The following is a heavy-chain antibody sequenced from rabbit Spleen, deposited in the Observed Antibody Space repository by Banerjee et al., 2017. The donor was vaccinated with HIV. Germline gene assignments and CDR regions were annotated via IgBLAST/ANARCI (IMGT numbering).Heavy chain of an antibody. CDR2: IDTGSSGFT. Sequence: QSLEESGGDLVKPGASLTLTCTASGVSFSFNSYMCWVRQAPGKGLGWIACIDTGSSGFTYSATWAKGRFTCSKTSSTTVTLQMTSLTVADTATYFCARDTGSSFSSYGMDLWGPGTLVTVS. V-gene: IGHV1S40*01. CDR1: GVSFSFNSY. CDR3: ARDTGSSFSSYGMDL. D-gene: IGHD8-1*01. J-gene: IGHJ6*01.